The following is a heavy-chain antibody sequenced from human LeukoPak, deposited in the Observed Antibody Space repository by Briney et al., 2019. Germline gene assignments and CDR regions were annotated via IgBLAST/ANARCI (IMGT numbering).Heavy chain of an antibody. J-gene: IGHJ3*02. CDR1: GFTFSSYS. D-gene: IGHD1-26*01. CDR2: ISSSSSYI. V-gene: IGHV3-21*01. Sequence: SGGSLRLSCAASGFTFSSYSMNWVRQAPGKGLEWVSSISSSSSYIYYADSVKGRFTISRDNAKNSLYLQMNSLRAEDTAVYYCAREFGWESRAFDIWGQGTMVTVSS. CDR3: AREFGWESRAFDI.